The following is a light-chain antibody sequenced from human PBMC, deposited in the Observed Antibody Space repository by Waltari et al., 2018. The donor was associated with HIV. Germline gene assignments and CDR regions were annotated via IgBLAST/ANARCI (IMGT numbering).Light chain of an antibody. CDR2: GKN. V-gene: IGLV3-19*01. J-gene: IGLJ3*02. CDR1: SLRSYY. CDR3: NSRDSSGNRV. Sequence: SSELTQDPAVSVALGQTVRITCQGDSLRSYYESWYQQKPRQAPVLVIYGKNNRPSGIHDRFSGSSSGNTASLTITGAQAEDEADYYCNSRDSSGNRVFGGGTNLTVL.